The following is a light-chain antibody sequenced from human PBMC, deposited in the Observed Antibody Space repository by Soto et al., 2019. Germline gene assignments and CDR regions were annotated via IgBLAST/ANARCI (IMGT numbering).Light chain of an antibody. CDR3: ETWDSNSVV. CDR1: SGHSGYI. V-gene: IGLV4-60*02. J-gene: IGLJ2*01. Sequence: QLVLTQSSSASASLGSSVKLTCTLSSGHSGYIIAWHQQQPGKAPRYLMKLEGSGSYNKGSGVPDRFSGSSSGPDRYLTISTLQFEDEADYYCETWDSNSVVFGGGTKLTVL. CDR2: LEGSGSY.